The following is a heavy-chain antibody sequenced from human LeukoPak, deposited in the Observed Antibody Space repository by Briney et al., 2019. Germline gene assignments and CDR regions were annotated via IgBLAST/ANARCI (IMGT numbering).Heavy chain of an antibody. CDR3: ARDGGAAAGT. J-gene: IGHJ4*02. CDR2: FYFGGSN. CDR1: GDSISSNNRY. D-gene: IGHD6-13*01. Sequence: SETLSLTCTVSGDSISSNNRYWGWIRQPPGKGLEWIGSFYFGGSNYYNPSLKSRVTMSVDTSKNQFSLKLTSVTAADTAVYYCARDGGAAAGTWGQGTLVTVSS. V-gene: IGHV4-39*07.